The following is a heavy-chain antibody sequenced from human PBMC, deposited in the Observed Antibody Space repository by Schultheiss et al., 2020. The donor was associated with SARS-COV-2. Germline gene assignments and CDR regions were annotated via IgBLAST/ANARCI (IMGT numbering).Heavy chain of an antibody. D-gene: IGHD6-19*01. V-gene: IGHV3-33*06. CDR3: AKLAAAGTYYYYGMDV. J-gene: IGHJ6*02. CDR1: GFTFSSYG. Sequence: GGSLRLSCVASGFTFSSYGMHWVRQAPGKGLEWVAVIWYDGSNKEYADSVKGRFTISRDNSKNTLYLQMNSLRAEDTAVYYCAKLAAAGTYYYYGMDVWGQGTTVTVSS. CDR2: IWYDGSNK.